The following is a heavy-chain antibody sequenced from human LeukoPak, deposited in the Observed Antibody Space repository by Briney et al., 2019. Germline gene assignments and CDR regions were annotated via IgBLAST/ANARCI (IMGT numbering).Heavy chain of an antibody. CDR3: ATGITGTTGSNY. CDR1: GFTFSSYE. V-gene: IGHV3-48*03. Sequence: PGGSLRLSCAASGFTFSSYEMNWVRQAPGKGLEWVSYISSSGSTIYYADSVKGRFTISRDNAKNSLYLQMNSLRAEDTAVYYCATGITGTTGSNYWGQGTLVTASS. D-gene: IGHD1-20*01. CDR2: ISSSGSTI. J-gene: IGHJ4*02.